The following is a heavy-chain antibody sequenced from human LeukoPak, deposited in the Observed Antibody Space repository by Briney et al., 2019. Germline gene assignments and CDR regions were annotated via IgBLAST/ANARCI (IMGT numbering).Heavy chain of an antibody. V-gene: IGHV3-23*01. CDR2: ISGSGGST. J-gene: IGHJ4*02. CDR1: GFTFSSYS. D-gene: IGHD1-7*01. CDR3: AKDLNIQTGTTDY. Sequence: PGGSLRLSCAASGFTFSSYSMNWVRQAPGKGLEWVSAISGSGGSTYYADSVKGRFTISRDNSKNTLYLQMNSLRAEDTAVYYCAKDLNIQTGTTDYWGQGTLVTVSS.